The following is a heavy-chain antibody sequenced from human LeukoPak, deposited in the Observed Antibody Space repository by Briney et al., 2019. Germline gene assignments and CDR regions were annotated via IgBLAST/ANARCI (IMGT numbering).Heavy chain of an antibody. Sequence: GGSLRLSCAASGFTFSSYAMSWVRQAPGKGLEWVSRINTDGSTINYADSVKGRFTVSRDNAKNTMYLQMNSLRAEDSAVYYCARALGYSYGYGIYWGQGTLVTVSS. CDR3: ARALGYSYGYGIY. CDR2: INTDGSTI. J-gene: IGHJ4*02. V-gene: IGHV3-74*01. CDR1: GFTFSSYA. D-gene: IGHD5-18*01.